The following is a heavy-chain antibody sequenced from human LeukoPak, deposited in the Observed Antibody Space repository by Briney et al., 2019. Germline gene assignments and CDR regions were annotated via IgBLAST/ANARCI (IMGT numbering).Heavy chain of an antibody. J-gene: IGHJ2*01. Sequence: GGSLRLSCEASGLSLSSNNMHGVRQAPGGRREGRSYISAGSGTVFSADSVRGRFSISRDNARESVFLQMNSLRFEDTGFYYCTRDLGLRRMIWGRGTLVIVSS. CDR3: TRDLGLRRMI. V-gene: IGHV3-48*04. CDR2: ISAGSGTV. CDR1: GLSLSSNN.